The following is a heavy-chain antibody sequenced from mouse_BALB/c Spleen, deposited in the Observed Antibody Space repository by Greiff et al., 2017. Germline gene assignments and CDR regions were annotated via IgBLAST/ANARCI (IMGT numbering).Heavy chain of an antibody. Sequence: QVQLQQSGPGLVQPSQSLSITCTVSGFSLTSYGVHWVRQSPGKGPEWLGVIWSGGSTDYNAAFISRLSISKDNSKSQVFFKMNSLQANDTAIYYCARGHYYGPFDYWGQGTTLTVSS. J-gene: IGHJ2*01. CDR1: GFSLTSYG. V-gene: IGHV2-2*02. CDR2: IWSGGST. CDR3: ARGHYYGPFDY. D-gene: IGHD1-2*01.